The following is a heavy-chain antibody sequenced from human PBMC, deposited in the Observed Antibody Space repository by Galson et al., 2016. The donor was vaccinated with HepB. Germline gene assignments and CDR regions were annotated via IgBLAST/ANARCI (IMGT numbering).Heavy chain of an antibody. Sequence: SLRLSCAASGFTFADYAMHWVRQAPGKGLEWVSLISGDGGSTNYADSVKGRFTISRDNSKNSLYLQMNSLRTENTAMYYCAKDLWEYDYFWSGYNSGMDVWVQGTPVTVSS. V-gene: IGHV3-43*02. CDR3: AKDLWEYDYFWSGYNSGMDV. CDR1: GFTFADYA. D-gene: IGHD3-3*01. CDR2: ISGDGGST. J-gene: IGHJ6*02.